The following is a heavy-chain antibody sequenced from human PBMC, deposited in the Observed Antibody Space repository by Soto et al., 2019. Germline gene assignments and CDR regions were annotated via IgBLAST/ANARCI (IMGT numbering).Heavy chain of an antibody. CDR1: GGTFKMYA. Sequence: VASVKVSCKASGGTFKMYAMHWVRQAPGQGLEWMGGIIPILDKPTYAQKFQGRVTITVDDSTATAYMELSSLRSDDTAVYYCTRSIGSGGGLGGFDSWG. CDR2: IIPILDKP. V-gene: IGHV1-69*10. CDR3: TRSIGSGGGLGGFDS. D-gene: IGHD3-16*01. J-gene: IGHJ4*01.